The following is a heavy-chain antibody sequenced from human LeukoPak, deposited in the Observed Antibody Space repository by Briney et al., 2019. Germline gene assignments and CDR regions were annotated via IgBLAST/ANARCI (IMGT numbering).Heavy chain of an antibody. J-gene: IGHJ4*02. Sequence: GGSLRLSCAASGFTVTRNYMKWVRQAPGKGLEWVSVIYSGGNTDYADSVRGRFTISRDNSKSTMYLQMNSLRVEDTAVYYCSRGAGMRDWGQGTLVTVSS. CDR1: GFTVTRNY. CDR2: IYSGGNT. CDR3: SRGAGMRD. V-gene: IGHV3-66*01.